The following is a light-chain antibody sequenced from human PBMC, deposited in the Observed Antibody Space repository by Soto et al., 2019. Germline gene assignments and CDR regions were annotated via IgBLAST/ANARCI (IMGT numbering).Light chain of an antibody. CDR3: QQSYSTLFT. V-gene: IGKV1-39*01. CDR1: QSISSY. J-gene: IGKJ3*01. Sequence: DIQMTQSPSSRSASVGDRVTITCRARQSISSYLNWYQQKPGKAPKLLIYAASSLQSGVPSRFSGSGSGTDFTLTISSLQPEDFATYYCQQSYSTLFTFGPGTKVDIK. CDR2: AAS.